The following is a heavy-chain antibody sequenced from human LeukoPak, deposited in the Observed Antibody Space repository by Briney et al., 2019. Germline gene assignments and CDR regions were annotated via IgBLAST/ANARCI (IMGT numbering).Heavy chain of an antibody. CDR2: ISHSGSNL. J-gene: IGHJ4*02. D-gene: IGHD2-15*01. CDR1: GFNFSDSL. V-gene: IGHV3-11*01. CDR3: ASGHSSGVPDY. Sequence: GESLRLSCAASGFNFSDSLTNWIRQAPGKGLEWLSYISHSGSNLDYAESVRGRFTISSVNANDSLDLQINSLRAEDTAVYYGASGHSSGVPDYWGQGTLVTVSS.